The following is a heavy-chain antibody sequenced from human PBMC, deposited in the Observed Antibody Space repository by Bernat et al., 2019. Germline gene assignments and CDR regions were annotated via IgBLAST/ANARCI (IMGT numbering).Heavy chain of an antibody. V-gene: IGHV3-48*03. CDR3: ASGGYGDYEMAFDI. CDR1: GFTFSSYE. J-gene: IGHJ3*02. D-gene: IGHD4-17*01. CDR2: ISSSGSTI. Sequence: EVQLVESGGGLVQPGGSLRLSCAASGFTFSSYEMNWVRQAPGKGLEWVSYISSSGSTIYYADSVKGRFTISRDNAKNSLYLQMNSLRAEDTAVYYCASGGYGDYEMAFDIWGQGTMVTDSS.